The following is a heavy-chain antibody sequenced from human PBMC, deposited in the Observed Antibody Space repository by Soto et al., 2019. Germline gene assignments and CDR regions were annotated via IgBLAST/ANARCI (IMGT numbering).Heavy chain of an antibody. CDR3: ATDLLLHGMDI. V-gene: IGHV1-24*01. Sequence: ASVKVSCKASGYSLSRLSVHWVRQAPGKGLEWMGVFDREVGEAIYAQKFQDRVTMTADTSTDTAYMDLNSLRSDDTAVYYCATDLLLHGMDIWGQGTTVTVSS. CDR1: GYSLSRLS. CDR2: FDREVGEA. J-gene: IGHJ6*02.